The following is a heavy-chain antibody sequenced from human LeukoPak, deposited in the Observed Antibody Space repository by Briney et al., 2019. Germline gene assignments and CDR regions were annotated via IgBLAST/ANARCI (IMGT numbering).Heavy chain of an antibody. CDR3: ASGNSWFDY. J-gene: IGHJ4*02. V-gene: IGHV3-74*01. CDR1: GFTFSSYW. D-gene: IGHD4-23*01. CDR2: INSDGSST. Sequence: GGSLRLSCAASGFTFSSYWMHWVRQAPGKGLVWVSRINSDGSSTSYADSVEGRFTISRDNSKNTLYLQLNGLTTEDTAVYYCASGNSWFDYWGQGTLVTVSS.